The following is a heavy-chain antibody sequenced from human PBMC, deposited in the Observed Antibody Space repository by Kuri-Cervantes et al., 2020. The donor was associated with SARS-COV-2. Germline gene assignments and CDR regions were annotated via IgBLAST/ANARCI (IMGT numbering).Heavy chain of an antibody. J-gene: IGHJ3*02. V-gene: IGHV4-39*07. Sequence: SETLSLTCSVSGGSISSSSYYWGWIRQPPGKGLEWIGSIYHSGSTYYNPSLKSLVTISVDTSKNQFSLKLSSVTAADTAVYYCARYWSGYPPNAFDIWGQGTMVTVSS. CDR2: IYHSGST. CDR3: ARYWSGYPPNAFDI. D-gene: IGHD3-3*01. CDR1: GGSISSSSYY.